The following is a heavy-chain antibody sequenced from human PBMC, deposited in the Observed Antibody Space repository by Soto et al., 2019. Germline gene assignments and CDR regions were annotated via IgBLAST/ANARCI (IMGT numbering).Heavy chain of an antibody. CDR1: GGSISSGDYY. J-gene: IGHJ4*02. D-gene: IGHD5-12*01. V-gene: IGHV4-30-4*01. CDR2: IYYSGST. CDR3: AREGDGYNRVDY. Sequence: SETLSLTCTVSGGSISSGDYYWSWIRQPPGKGLEWIGYIYYSGSTYYNPSLKSRVTISVDTSKNQFSLKLSSVTAADTAVYYCAREGDGYNRVDYWGQGTLVTVSS.